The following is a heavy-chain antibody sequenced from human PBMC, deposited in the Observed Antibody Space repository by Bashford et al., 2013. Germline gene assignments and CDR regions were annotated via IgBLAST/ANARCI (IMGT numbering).Heavy chain of an antibody. CDR2: TYAFGGS. Sequence: SETLSLTCTVSGGSISSGSYYWTWIRQPAGKGLEWLGRTYAFGGSNYNPSLRVGVTISADTSKNQFFLKLSSVTAADTAVYYCAHCSGDFDWYFDLWGRGTLVTVSS. V-gene: IGHV4-61*02. CDR3: AHCSGDFDWYFDL. J-gene: IGHJ2*01. D-gene: IGHD2-21*02. CDR1: GGSISSGSYY.